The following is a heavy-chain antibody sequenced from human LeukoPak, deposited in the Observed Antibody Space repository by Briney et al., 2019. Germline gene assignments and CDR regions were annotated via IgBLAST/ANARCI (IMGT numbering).Heavy chain of an antibody. Sequence: SETLSLTCTVSGGSISSYYWSWIRQPPGKGLEWIGGAYHSGYTYYNPSRNSRVTISVDTSKNQFSLKLNSVTAADTAVYYCAREGTVRWFDPWGQGTLVTVSS. CDR1: GGSISSYY. V-gene: IGHV4-59*04. J-gene: IGHJ5*02. CDR3: AREGTVRWFDP. CDR2: AYHSGYT. D-gene: IGHD1-14*01.